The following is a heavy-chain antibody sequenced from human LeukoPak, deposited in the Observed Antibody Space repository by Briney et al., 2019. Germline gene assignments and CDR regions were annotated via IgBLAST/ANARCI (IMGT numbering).Heavy chain of an antibody. CDR1: GFTFSSYG. CDR3: AKEGRYGDYFDY. V-gene: IGHV3-30*18. CDR2: ISNDGSDK. Sequence: GGSLRLSCAASGFTFSSYGMHWVRQAPGKGLEWVAVISNDGSDKYCADSVKGRFTISRDNSNKTVYLQMNSLRAEDTAVYYCAKEGRYGDYFDYWGQGTLVTVSS. J-gene: IGHJ4*02. D-gene: IGHD4/OR15-4a*01.